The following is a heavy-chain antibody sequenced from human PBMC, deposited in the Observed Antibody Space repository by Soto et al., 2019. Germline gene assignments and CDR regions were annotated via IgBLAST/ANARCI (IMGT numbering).Heavy chain of an antibody. CDR3: AGTNSGSYYFDY. D-gene: IGHD1-26*01. J-gene: IGHJ4*02. V-gene: IGHV1-69*13. CDR2: IIPIFGTA. Sequence: GASVKVSCKASGGTFSSYAISWVRQAPGQGLEWLGGIIPIFGTANYAQKFKGRVTITADESTSTAYMELSSLRSEDTAVYYCAGTNSGSYYFDYWGQGTLVTVSS. CDR1: GGTFSSYA.